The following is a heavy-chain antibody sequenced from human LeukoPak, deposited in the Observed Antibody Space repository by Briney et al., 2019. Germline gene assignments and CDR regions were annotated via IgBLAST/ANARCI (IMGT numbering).Heavy chain of an antibody. J-gene: IGHJ4*02. Sequence: GGSLRLSCAASGFTVSSNYMSWVRQAPGKGLEWVSVIYSGGSTYYADSVKGRFTISRDNSKNTLHLQMNSLRAEDTAVYYCARESALVGATTAGYWGQGTLVTVSS. V-gene: IGHV3-53*01. CDR1: GFTVSSNY. D-gene: IGHD1-26*01. CDR3: ARESALVGATTAGY. CDR2: IYSGGST.